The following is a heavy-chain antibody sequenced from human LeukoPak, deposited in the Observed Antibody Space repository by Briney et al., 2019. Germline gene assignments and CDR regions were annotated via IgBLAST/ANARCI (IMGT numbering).Heavy chain of an antibody. CDR2: IYHSGST. Sequence: SETLSLTCTVSSHSLIDSYYWGWIRQPPGKGLEWIGSIYHSGSTYYNLSLKSRVTISIDTSKNQFSLKLNSVTAADTAVYYYAREMGYSSSWYVGWGQGTLVTVSS. CDR3: AREMGYSSSWYVG. V-gene: IGHV4-38-2*02. J-gene: IGHJ4*02. D-gene: IGHD6-13*01. CDR1: SHSLIDSYY.